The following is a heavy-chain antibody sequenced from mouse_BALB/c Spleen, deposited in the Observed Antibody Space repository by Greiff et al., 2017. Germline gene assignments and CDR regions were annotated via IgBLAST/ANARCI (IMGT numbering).Heavy chain of an antibody. Sequence: VMLVESGPGLVAPSQSLSITCTVSGFSLTSYGVHWVRQPPGKGLEWLGVIWAGGSTNYNSALMSRLSISKDNSKSQVFLKMNSLQTDDTAMYYCAGDYGSSYAMDYWGQGTSVTVSS. D-gene: IGHD2-4*01. V-gene: IGHV2-9*02. J-gene: IGHJ4*01. CDR1: GFSLTSYG. CDR3: AGDYGSSYAMDY. CDR2: IWAGGST.